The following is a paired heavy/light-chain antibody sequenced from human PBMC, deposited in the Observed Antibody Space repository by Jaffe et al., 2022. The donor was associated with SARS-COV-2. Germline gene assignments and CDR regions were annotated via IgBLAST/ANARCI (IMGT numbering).Light chain of an antibody. J-gene: IGKJ4*01. CDR1: QSVSSY. CDR3: QQRGNWPLT. V-gene: IGKV3-11*01. CDR2: DAS. Sequence: EIVLTQSPATLSLSPGERATLSCRASQSVSSYLAWYQQRPGQAPRLLIYDASNRATGIPARFSGSGSGTDFTLTISSLEPEDFAVYYCQQRGNWPLTFGGGTKV.
Heavy chain of an antibody. V-gene: IGHV3-33*01. CDR1: GFTFKNYG. CDR3: ARDWAVTRMDV. D-gene: IGHD2-15*01. CDR2: IWSDGSTK. J-gene: IGHJ6*02. Sequence: QVQLVESGGGVVQPGRSLRLPCAASGFTFKNYGMHWVRQAPGKGLEWVAVIWSDGSTKYYADSVKGRFSISRDNSKNTVYLQMNSLRAEDTAVYYCARDWAVTRMDVWGQGTTVTVSS.